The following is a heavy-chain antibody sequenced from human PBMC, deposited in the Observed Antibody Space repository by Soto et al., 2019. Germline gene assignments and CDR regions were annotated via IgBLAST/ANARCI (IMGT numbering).Heavy chain of an antibody. D-gene: IGHD3-22*01. J-gene: IGHJ3*02. Sequence: EVQLLESGGGLVQPGGSLRLSCAASGFTFSSYAMSWVRQAPGKGLEWVSAISGSGGSTYYVDSVKGRFTISRDNSKNTQYLQMNSLRAEDTAVYYCAKDAFRGYMIVVVMYDAFDIWGQGTMVTVSS. CDR1: GFTFSSYA. CDR3: AKDAFRGYMIVVVMYDAFDI. V-gene: IGHV3-23*01. CDR2: ISGSGGST.